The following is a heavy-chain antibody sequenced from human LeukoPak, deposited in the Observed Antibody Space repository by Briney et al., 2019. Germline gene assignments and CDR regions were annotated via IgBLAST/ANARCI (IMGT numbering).Heavy chain of an antibody. J-gene: IGHJ4*02. CDR3: ARLSGSWEFDY. CDR2: IYYSGST. Sequence: SETLSLTCTVSGGSISSNSYYWGWIRQPPGKGLEWIGSIYYSGSTYYNPSLKSRVTISVDTSKNQSSLKLSSVTAADTAVYYCARLSGSWEFDYWGQGTLVTVSS. V-gene: IGHV4-39*01. D-gene: IGHD6-13*01. CDR1: GGSISSNSYY.